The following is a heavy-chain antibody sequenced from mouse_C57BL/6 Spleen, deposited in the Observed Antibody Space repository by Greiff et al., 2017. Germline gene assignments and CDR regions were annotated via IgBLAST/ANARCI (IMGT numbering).Heavy chain of an antibody. CDR3: ARIYDGYYGFDY. CDR1: GYTFTSYW. Sequence: QVQLQQPGAELVRPGSSVKLSCKASGYTFTSYWMHWVKQRPIQGLEWIGNIDPSDSETHYNQKFKDKATLTVDKSSSTAYMQLSSLTSEDSAVYYCARIYDGYYGFDYWGQGTTLTVSS. CDR2: IDPSDSET. V-gene: IGHV1-52*01. D-gene: IGHD2-3*01. J-gene: IGHJ2*01.